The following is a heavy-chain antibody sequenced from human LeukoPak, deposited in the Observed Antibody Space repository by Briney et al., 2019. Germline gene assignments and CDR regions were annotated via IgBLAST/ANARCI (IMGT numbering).Heavy chain of an antibody. J-gene: IGHJ6*02. Sequence: PGGSLRLSCAASGFTFSSYWMHWVRQAPGKGLVWVSRINSDGSSTSYADSVKGRFTISRDNAKNTLYLQMNSLRAEDTAVYYCARGDWATYYYDSSGLYGMDVWGQGTTVTVSS. CDR2: INSDGSST. D-gene: IGHD3-22*01. CDR3: ARGDWATYYYDSSGLYGMDV. V-gene: IGHV3-74*01. CDR1: GFTFSSYW.